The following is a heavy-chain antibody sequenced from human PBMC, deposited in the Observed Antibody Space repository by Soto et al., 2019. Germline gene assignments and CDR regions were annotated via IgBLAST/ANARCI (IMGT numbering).Heavy chain of an antibody. J-gene: IGHJ4*02. D-gene: IGHD6-25*01. Sequence: QVQLVESGGGVVQPGRSLRLSCAVSGFTFSNYGMNWVRQAPGKGLEWVAVISYEGSNKYYADSVKGRFTISRDNSKNPLYLQMNSLRVEDPAVYLWASPPYERPSYWGQGTLVTVSS. V-gene: IGHV3-30*03. CDR1: GFTFSNYG. CDR2: ISYEGSNK. CDR3: ASPPYERPSY.